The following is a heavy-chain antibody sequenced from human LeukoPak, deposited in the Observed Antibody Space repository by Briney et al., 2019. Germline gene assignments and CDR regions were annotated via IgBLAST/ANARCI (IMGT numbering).Heavy chain of an antibody. CDR1: GYTFTSYD. V-gene: IGHV1-8*01. Sequence: ASVKVSCKASGYTFTSYDINWVRQAPGQGLEWMGWMNPNSGNTGYAQKFQGRVTMTRNTSISTAYMELSSLRSEDTAVYYCARGSVAMIVVAAGAFGYWGQGTLVTVSS. J-gene: IGHJ4*02. CDR2: MNPNSGNT. D-gene: IGHD3-22*01. CDR3: ARGSVAMIVVAAGAFGY.